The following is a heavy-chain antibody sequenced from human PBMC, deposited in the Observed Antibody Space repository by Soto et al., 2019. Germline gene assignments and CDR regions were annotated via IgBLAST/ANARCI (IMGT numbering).Heavy chain of an antibody. J-gene: IGHJ4*02. D-gene: IGHD3-10*01. Sequence: SETLSLTCTVSGGSISSGDYYWSWIRQPPGKGLEWIGYIYYSGSTYYNPSLKSRVTISVDTSKNQFSLKLSSVTAADTAVYYCASASYYYGSGTVPHLFYWGQGTLVNVSS. CDR2: IYYSGST. V-gene: IGHV4-30-4*01. CDR1: GGSISSGDYY. CDR3: ASASYYYGSGTVPHLFY.